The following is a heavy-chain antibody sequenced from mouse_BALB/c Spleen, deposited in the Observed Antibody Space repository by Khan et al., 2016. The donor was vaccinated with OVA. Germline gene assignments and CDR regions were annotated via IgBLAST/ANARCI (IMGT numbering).Heavy chain of an antibody. CDR2: IDPFSGGT. D-gene: IGHD2-2*01. V-gene: IGHV1S135*01. J-gene: IGHJ3*01. CDR3: TRHGYAAWFTY. CDR1: GYSFTSYY. Sequence: EVQLVESGPELMKPGASVKISCKASGYSFTSYYIHWVMQSHGKSLEWIGYIDPFSGGTTYNQKFTGKATLTVDKSSSTAYLHLSNLTSEDSAVYYCTRHGYAAWFTYWGQGTLVTVSA.